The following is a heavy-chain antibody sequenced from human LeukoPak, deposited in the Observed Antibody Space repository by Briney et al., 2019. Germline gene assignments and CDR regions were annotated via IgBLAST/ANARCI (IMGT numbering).Heavy chain of an antibody. CDR1: GYTFTGYY. V-gene: IGHV1-2*02. Sequence: VASVKVSCKASGYTFTGYYMHWVRQAPGQGLEWMGWINPNSGGTNYAQKFQGRVTMTRDTSISTAYMELSSLRSEDTAVYYCATAVTMTLFDIWGQGTMVTVSS. CDR3: ATAVTMTLFDI. J-gene: IGHJ3*02. D-gene: IGHD3-22*01. CDR2: INPNSGGT.